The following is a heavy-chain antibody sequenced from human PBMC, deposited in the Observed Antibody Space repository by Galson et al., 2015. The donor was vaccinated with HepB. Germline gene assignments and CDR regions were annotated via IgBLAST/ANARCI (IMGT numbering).Heavy chain of an antibody. CDR2: ISGSGGST. J-gene: IGHJ6*02. V-gene: IGHV3-23*01. Sequence: SLRLSCAASGFTFSSYAMSWVRQAPGKGLEWVSAISGSGGSTYYADSVKGRFTISRDNSKNTLYLQMNSLRAEDTAVYYCAKINSSSYGMDVWGQGTTVTVSS. CDR1: GFTFSSYA. CDR3: AKINSSSYGMDV. D-gene: IGHD6-13*01.